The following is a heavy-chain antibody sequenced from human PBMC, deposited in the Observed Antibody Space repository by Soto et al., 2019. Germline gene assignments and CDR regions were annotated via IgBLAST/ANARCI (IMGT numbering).Heavy chain of an antibody. CDR1: GFSFSDSW. Sequence: PGGSLRLSCEASGFSFSDSWMSWVRQAPGKGLEWVADIKQDGSEKNYVDSVKGRVTISRDNAKNSLYLQMNSLRVEDTAVYYCARVFRITGTTQYYYYYYMDVWGKGTTVTVSS. D-gene: IGHD1-20*01. J-gene: IGHJ6*03. V-gene: IGHV3-7*01. CDR2: IKQDGSEK. CDR3: ARVFRITGTTQYYYYYYMDV.